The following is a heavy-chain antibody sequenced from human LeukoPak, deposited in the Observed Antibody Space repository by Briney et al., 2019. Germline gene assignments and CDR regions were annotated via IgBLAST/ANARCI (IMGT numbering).Heavy chain of an antibody. CDR1: GFTFSSYA. J-gene: IGHJ4*02. V-gene: IGHV3-33*08. CDR2: IWSDGSNK. Sequence: GGSLRLSCAASGFTFSSYAMSWVRQAPGKGLEWVSFIWSDGSNKYYADSVKGRFTISRDNSKNTLYLQMNSLRAEDTAVYYCARRGEYSNLNYLEYWGQGTLVTVSS. CDR3: ARRGEYSNLNYLEY. D-gene: IGHD4-11*01.